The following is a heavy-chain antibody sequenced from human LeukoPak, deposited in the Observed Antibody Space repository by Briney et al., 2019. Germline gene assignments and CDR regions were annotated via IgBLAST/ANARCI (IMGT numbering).Heavy chain of an antibody. J-gene: IGHJ3*02. V-gene: IGHV3-23*01. CDR3: AKRRIEGHESFDI. Sequence: GGSLRLSCIGSGFTFSSHAISWVRQAPGKGLEWVSVIGATGSTAFYTDSVKGRFTISRDNSINTLFLQMNSVRAEDTAVYYCAKRRIEGHESFDIWGQGTMVTVSS. CDR1: GFTFSSHA. CDR2: IGATGSTA.